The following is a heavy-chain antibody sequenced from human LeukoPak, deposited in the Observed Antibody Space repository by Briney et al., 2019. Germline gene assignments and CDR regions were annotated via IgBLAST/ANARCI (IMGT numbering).Heavy chain of an antibody. CDR2: ISYDGSNK. D-gene: IGHD1-26*01. CDR1: GFTFSSYA. V-gene: IGHV3-30-3*01. Sequence: GGSLRLSCAASGFTFSSYAMHWVRQAPGKGLEWVAVISYDGSNKYYADSVKGRFTISRDNSKNTLYLQMNSLRAEDTAVYYCAREVVGATNGFDYWGQGTLVTVSS. J-gene: IGHJ4*02. CDR3: AREVVGATNGFDY.